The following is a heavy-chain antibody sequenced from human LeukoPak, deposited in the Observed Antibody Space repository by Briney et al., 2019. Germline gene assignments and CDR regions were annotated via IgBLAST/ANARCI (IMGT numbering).Heavy chain of an antibody. CDR3: AKATFQAEYFQH. CDR1: GFTFSSYS. Sequence: GGSLRLSCAASGFTFSSYSMNWVRQAPGKGLEWVSSISSSSYIYYADSVKGRFTISRDNAKNSLYLQMNSLRAEDTAVYYCAKATFQAEYFQHWGQGTLVTVSS. CDR2: ISSSSYI. V-gene: IGHV3-21*01. J-gene: IGHJ1*01.